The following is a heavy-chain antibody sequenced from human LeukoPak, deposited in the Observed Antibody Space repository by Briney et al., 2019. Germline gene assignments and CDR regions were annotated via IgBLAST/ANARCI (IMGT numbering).Heavy chain of an antibody. J-gene: IGHJ4*02. V-gene: IGHV1-3*01. Sequence: ASVTVSCKASGYTFTNYAIHWVRQAPGQRLEWMGWINAANGNTKYSQKFQGRVTITGDTSASTAYMELNTLRSEDTAIYYCARGVWPFDYWGQGALVTVSS. CDR2: INAANGNT. D-gene: IGHD3-16*01. CDR3: ARGVWPFDY. CDR1: GYTFTNYA.